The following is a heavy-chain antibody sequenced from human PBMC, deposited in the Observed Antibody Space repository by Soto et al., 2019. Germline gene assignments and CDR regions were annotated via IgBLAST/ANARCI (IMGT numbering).Heavy chain of an antibody. CDR2: ISYDGSNK. J-gene: IGHJ6*02. CDR3: ARDRGIAAAGTPFCYGMDV. D-gene: IGHD6-13*01. V-gene: IGHV3-30-3*01. Sequence: QVQLVESGGGVVQPGRSLRLSCAASGFTFSSYAMHWVRQAPGKGLEWVAVISYDGSNKYYADSVQGRFTISRDNSKNTLDLQMNGLGAEDTGVYYCARDRGIAAAGTPFCYGMDVWGQGTTVTVSS. CDR1: GFTFSSYA.